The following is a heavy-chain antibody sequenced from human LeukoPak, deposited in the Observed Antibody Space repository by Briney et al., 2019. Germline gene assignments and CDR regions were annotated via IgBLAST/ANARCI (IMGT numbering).Heavy chain of an antibody. CDR2: IIPIFGTA. J-gene: IGHJ6*03. CDR3: CHGSSPGSANYYYYMDV. D-gene: IGHD6-6*01. V-gene: IGHV1-69*06. CDR1: GYSFTSYD. Sequence: AAVKVSCKASGYSFTSYDINWVRQATGQGLEWMGGIIPIFGTANYAQQFQGRVTITADNSTSTAYMELSSLRSEDTAVYYCCHGSSPGSANYYYYMDVWGKGTTVTVSS.